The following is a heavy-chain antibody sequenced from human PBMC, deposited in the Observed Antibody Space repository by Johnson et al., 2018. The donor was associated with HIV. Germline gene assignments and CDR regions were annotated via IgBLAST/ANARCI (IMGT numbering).Heavy chain of an antibody. V-gene: IGHV3-11*04. CDR3: ARDLVVRDYGDYTDRRGGAVDI. CDR2: ISSSDSTI. CDR1: GFTFSDYY. Sequence: QMQLVESGGGLVQPGGSLRLSCVASGFTFSDYYMSWIRQAPGKGLEWISYISSSDSTIYSADSVQGRFTISRDNAKKSLYLQMNSLRAEDTAMYYCARDLVVRDYGDYTDRRGGAVDIWGQGTMVTVSS. J-gene: IGHJ3*02. D-gene: IGHD4-17*01.